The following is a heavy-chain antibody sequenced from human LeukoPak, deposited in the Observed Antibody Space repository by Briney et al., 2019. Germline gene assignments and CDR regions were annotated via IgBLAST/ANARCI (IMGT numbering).Heavy chain of an antibody. J-gene: IGHJ6*03. CDR1: GVSISSSSYY. D-gene: IGHD5-18*01. CDR2: IYCSGST. CDR3: ARHSGYSYGYAYYYYYMDV. Sequence: SETLTLTCTVSGVSISSSSYYWGWIRPPQGMGLEWIGRIYCSGSTYYNPFLKSRTTISVDPSKYQFSLKLSSVTAADTAVYYCARHSGYSYGYAYYYYYMDVWGKGTTVTVSS. V-gene: IGHV4-39*01.